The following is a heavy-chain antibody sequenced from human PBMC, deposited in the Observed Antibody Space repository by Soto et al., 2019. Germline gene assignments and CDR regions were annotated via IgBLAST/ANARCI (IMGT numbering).Heavy chain of an antibody. CDR1: GGSISRYY. J-gene: IGHJ4*02. CDR2: VYYSGST. V-gene: IGHV4-59*08. CDR3: VRNQYLGELTGFGY. Sequence: SETLSLTCSVSGGSISRYYWSWIRQPPGKGLEWIGYVYYSGSTKYNPSLKSRVIISVDTSKNQFSLKLTSVTAADTALYFCVRNQYLGELTGFGYWGQGTLVTVSS. D-gene: IGHD3-16*01.